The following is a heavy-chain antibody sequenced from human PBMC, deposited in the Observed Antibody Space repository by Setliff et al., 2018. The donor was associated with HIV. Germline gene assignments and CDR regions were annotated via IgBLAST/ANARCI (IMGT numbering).Heavy chain of an antibody. J-gene: IGHJ6*03. CDR2: INHSGST. D-gene: IGHD3-9*01. Sequence: PSETLSLTCTVSGGSISRSHLYWGWIRQPPGKGLEWIGEINHSGSTNYNPSLKSRVTISVDTSKNQFSLKLSSVNAADTAVYYCARGPRYYDILTGPYYYYYYMDVWGKGTTVTVSS. CDR1: GGSISRSHLY. CDR3: ARGPRYYDILTGPYYYYYYMDV. V-gene: IGHV4-39*07.